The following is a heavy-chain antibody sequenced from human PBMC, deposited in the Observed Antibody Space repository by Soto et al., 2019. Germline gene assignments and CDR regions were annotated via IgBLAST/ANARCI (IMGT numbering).Heavy chain of an antibody. J-gene: IGHJ3*02. D-gene: IGHD3-10*01. CDR3: ARGGDYYGSGSYSVFDI. CDR1: GVSISSGGYS. CDR2: IYHSGST. V-gene: IGHV4-30-2*01. Sequence: SETLSLTCVVSGVSISSGGYSWSWIRQPPGKGLEWIGNIYHSGSTYYKPSLKSRVTISVDRSKKQISLKLSSVTAADTAVYCCARGGDYYGSGSYSVFDIWGQGTMVTVSS.